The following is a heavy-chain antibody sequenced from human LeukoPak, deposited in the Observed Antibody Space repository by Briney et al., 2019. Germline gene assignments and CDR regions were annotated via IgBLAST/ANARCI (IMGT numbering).Heavy chain of an antibody. V-gene: IGHV1-69*04. CDR3: ARETYCGGDCYSELWFDP. CDR2: IIPILGIA. D-gene: IGHD2-21*02. Sequence: SVKVSCKASGGTFSSYAISWVRQAPGQGLEWMGRIIPILGIANYAQKFQGRVTITADKSTSTAYMELSSLRSEDPAVYYCARETYCGGDCYSELWFDPWGQGTLVTVSS. CDR1: GGTFSSYA. J-gene: IGHJ5*02.